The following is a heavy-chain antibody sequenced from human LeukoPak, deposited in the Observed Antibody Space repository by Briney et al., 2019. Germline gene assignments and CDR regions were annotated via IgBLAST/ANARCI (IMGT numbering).Heavy chain of an antibody. CDR1: GYTFTSYG. CDR2: IIPIFGTA. V-gene: IGHV1-69*05. D-gene: IGHD6-13*01. Sequence: ASVKVSCKASGYTFTSYGISWVRQAPGQGLEWMGGIIPIFGTANYAQKFQGRVTITTDESTSTAYMELSSLRSEDTAVYYCARDGHKQQLVPELLYWGQGTLVTVSS. CDR3: ARDGHKQQLVPELLY. J-gene: IGHJ4*02.